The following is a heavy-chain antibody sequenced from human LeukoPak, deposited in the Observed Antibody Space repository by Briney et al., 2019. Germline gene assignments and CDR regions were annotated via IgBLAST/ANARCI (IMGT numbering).Heavy chain of an antibody. D-gene: IGHD6-19*01. CDR1: GYTFTAYY. J-gene: IGHJ4*02. CDR2: INPSGGST. CDR3: AREGQWFDY. V-gene: IGHV1-46*01. Sequence: GASVKVSCKASGYTFTAYYIHWVRQAPGQGLEWMGIINPSGGSTSYAQKFQGRVTMTRDMSTSTVYMELSSLRSEDTAVYYCAREGQWFDYWGQGTLVTVSS.